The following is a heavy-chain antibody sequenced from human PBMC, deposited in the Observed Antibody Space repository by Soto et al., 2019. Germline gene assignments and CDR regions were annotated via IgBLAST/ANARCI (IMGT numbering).Heavy chain of an antibody. J-gene: IGHJ2*01. V-gene: IGHV4-59*01. CDR1: GGSISNYY. CDR2: IYYSGST. D-gene: IGHD6-19*01. Sequence: QVQLQESGPGLVKPSETLSLTCTVSGGSISNYYWSWIRQPPGKGLEWIGYIYYSGSTNYNPSLKVRVTISVATSKNQFSLKLSSVTAADTAVYYCGHIAVAPYWYFDLWGRGTLVTVSS. CDR3: GHIAVAPYWYFDL.